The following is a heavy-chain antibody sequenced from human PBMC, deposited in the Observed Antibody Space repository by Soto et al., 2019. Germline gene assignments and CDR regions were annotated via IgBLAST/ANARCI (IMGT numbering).Heavy chain of an antibody. V-gene: IGHV2-5*02. CDR2: VYWDDDE. Sequence: QITLKESGPTLVKPKKPLTLTCTFSGVSLSNREMAVGWIRHPPGKALEWLALVYWDDDERYSPSLNTRLTSTTGTSNDPVVLIKTNMVPVATVKYYCAHLYAALRYPIEAPDVWGRRTPVTGPS. D-gene: IGHD2-21*02. CDR1: GVSLSNREMA. CDR3: AHLYAALRYPIEAPDV. J-gene: IGHJ3*01.